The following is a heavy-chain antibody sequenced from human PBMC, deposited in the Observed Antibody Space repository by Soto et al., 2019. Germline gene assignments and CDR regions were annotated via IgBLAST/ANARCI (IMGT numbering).Heavy chain of an antibody. J-gene: IGHJ3*02. Sequence: EVQLVESGGGLVQPGGSLRLSCTASEFTFSDFWMHWVRQAPGKGLVWVSRIDSDGSCTTYADSVKGRFTISRDNAKDTVFLQMNRLRAEDPAVYYCAREYLYCSGGSCYSDGFDIWGQGTMVTVSS. CDR1: EFTFSDFW. V-gene: IGHV3-74*01. CDR2: IDSDGSCT. CDR3: AREYLYCSGGSCYSDGFDI. D-gene: IGHD2-15*01.